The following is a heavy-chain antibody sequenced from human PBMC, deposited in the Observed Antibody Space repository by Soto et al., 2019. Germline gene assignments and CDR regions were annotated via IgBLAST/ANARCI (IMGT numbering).Heavy chain of an antibody. J-gene: IGHJ5*02. Sequence: SETLSLTCTVSGGSISSYYWSWIRQPAGKGLEWIGRIYTSGSTNYNPSLKSRVIMSVDTSKNQFSLKLSPVTAADTAVYYCARDIKAVADNNWFDPWGQGTLVTVSS. V-gene: IGHV4-4*07. D-gene: IGHD6-19*01. CDR2: IYTSGST. CDR3: ARDIKAVADNNWFDP. CDR1: GGSISSYY.